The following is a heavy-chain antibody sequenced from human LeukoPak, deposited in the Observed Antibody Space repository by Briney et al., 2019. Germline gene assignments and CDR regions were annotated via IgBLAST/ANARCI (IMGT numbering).Heavy chain of an antibody. CDR1: GFTFSSSW. CDR3: AKVKVVGYSTFDY. D-gene: IGHD2-8*01. V-gene: IGHV3-7*03. Sequence: PGGSLRLSCAASGFTFSSSWMSWVRQAPGKGLEWVANIKQDGGEKYYVDSVKGRFTISRDNSKNTLYLQMSSLRAEDTAVYYCAKVKVVGYSTFDYWGQGALVTVSS. CDR2: IKQDGGEK. J-gene: IGHJ4*02.